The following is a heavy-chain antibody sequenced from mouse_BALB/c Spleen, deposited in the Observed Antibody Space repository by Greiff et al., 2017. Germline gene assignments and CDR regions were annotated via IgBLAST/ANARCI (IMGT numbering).Heavy chain of an antibody. CDR1: GYTFTSYT. CDR2: INPSSGYT. Sequence: QVQLQQSAAELARPGASVKMPCKASGYTFTSYTMHWVKQRPGQGLEWIGYINPSSGYTEYNQKFKDKTTLTADKSSSTAYMQLSSLTSEDSAVYYCARDYYGSSYRYFDVWGAGTTVTVSS. J-gene: IGHJ1*01. D-gene: IGHD1-1*01. V-gene: IGHV1-4*02. CDR3: ARDYYGSSYRYFDV.